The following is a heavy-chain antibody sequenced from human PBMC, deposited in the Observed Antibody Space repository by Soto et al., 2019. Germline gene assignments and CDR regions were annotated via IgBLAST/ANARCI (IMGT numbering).Heavy chain of an antibody. D-gene: IGHD4-17*01. V-gene: IGHV4-30-2*01. Sequence: QLQLQESGSGLVKPSQTLSLTCAVSGGSISSGGYYWSWLRQPPGKGLEWIGYIYHSGSTYYNPSLKSRVTIAVDRSKNQFSLKLSSVTAADTAVYYCASSTVVTLSLAFAIWGKGTMVTVSS. CDR3: ASSTVVTLSLAFAI. J-gene: IGHJ3*02. CDR1: GGSISSGGYY. CDR2: IYHSGST.